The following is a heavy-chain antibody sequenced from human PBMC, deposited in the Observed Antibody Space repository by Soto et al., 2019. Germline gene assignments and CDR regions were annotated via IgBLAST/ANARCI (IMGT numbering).Heavy chain of an antibody. CDR1: GFTVSSNY. Sequence: GGSLRLSCAASGFTVSSNYMSWVRQAPGKGLEWVSVIYSGGSTYYADSVKGRFTISRDNSKNTLYLQMNSLRAEDTAVYYCARNYRRSLDYFDYWGQGTLVTVSS. V-gene: IGHV3-66*01. J-gene: IGHJ4*02. D-gene: IGHD3-16*02. CDR3: ARNYRRSLDYFDY. CDR2: IYSGGST.